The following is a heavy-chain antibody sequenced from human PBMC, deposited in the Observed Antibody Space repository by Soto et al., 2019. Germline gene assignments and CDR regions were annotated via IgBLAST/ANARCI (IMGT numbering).Heavy chain of an antibody. D-gene: IGHD3-16*01. CDR1: RFTFGDYA. V-gene: IGHV3-49*03. Sequence: GGSLRLSCTASRFTFGDYAMSWFRQAPGKGLEWVGFIRSKAYGGTTEYAASVKGRFTISRDDSKSIAYLQMNSLKTEDTAVDYCTSGAYAPGRYYYYYYMDVGGKGTTVTVSS. CDR2: IRSKAYGGTT. J-gene: IGHJ6*03. CDR3: TSGAYAPGRYYYYYYMDV.